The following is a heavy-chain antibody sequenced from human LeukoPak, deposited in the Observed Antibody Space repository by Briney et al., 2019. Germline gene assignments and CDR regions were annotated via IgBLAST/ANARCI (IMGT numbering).Heavy chain of an antibody. CDR3: AKDAYCGGDCYSGPLWFGP. D-gene: IGHD2-21*02. J-gene: IGHJ5*02. V-gene: IGHV3-9*01. CDR1: GFTFDDYA. Sequence: GGSLRLSCAASGFTFDDYAMHWVRQAPGKGLEWVSGISWNSGSIGYADSVKGRFTISRDNAKNSLYLQMNSLRAEDTALYYCAKDAYCGGDCYSGPLWFGPWGQGTLVTVSS. CDR2: ISWNSGSI.